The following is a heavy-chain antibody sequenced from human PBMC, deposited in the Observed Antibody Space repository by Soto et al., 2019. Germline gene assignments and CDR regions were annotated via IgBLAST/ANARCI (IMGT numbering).Heavy chain of an antibody. V-gene: IGHV3-30*18. CDR3: ANYDILTGYPLLGTDAFDI. J-gene: IGHJ3*02. CDR2: ISYDVSNK. Sequence: GGSLRLSCAASGFTFSSYGMHWVRQAPGKGLEWVAVISYDVSNKYYADSVKGRFTISRDNSKNTLYLQMNSLRAEDTAVYYCANYDILTGYPLLGTDAFDIWGQGTMVTVS. D-gene: IGHD3-9*01. CDR1: GFTFSSYG.